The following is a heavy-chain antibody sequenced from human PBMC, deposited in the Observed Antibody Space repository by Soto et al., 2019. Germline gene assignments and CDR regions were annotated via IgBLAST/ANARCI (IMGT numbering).Heavy chain of an antibody. J-gene: IGHJ6*02. CDR1: GYTFTGYY. CDR2: INPNSGGT. CDR3: ARGEYQLLDYYYYGMEV. V-gene: IGHV1-2*04. Sequence: ASVKVSCKASGYTFTGYYMHWVRQAPGQGLEWMGWINPNSGGTNYAQKFQGWVTMTRDTSISTAYMELSRLRSDDTAVYYCARGEYQLLDYYYYGMEVWGQGTPVTVA. D-gene: IGHD2-2*01.